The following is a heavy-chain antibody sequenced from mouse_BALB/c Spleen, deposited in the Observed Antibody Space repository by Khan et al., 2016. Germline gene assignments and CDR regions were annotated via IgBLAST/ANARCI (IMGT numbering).Heavy chain of an antibody. J-gene: IGHJ2*01. V-gene: IGHV6-6*01. Sequence: EVKLEESGGGLVQPGGSMKLSCAASGFTFSDAWMDWVRQSPEKGLEWVAEIRSNANNHATYYAESVKGRFTISRDDSKSCVYLQMNSLRAEDTGIYYCRSVYCDYWGQGTTLTVSS. CDR2: IRSNANNHAT. CDR1: GFTFSDAW. CDR3: RSVYCDY.